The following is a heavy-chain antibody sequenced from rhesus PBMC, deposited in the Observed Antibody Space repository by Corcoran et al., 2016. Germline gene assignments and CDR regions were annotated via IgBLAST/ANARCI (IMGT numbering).Heavy chain of an antibody. V-gene: IGHV5-2*01. CDR3: AKYGSSYPRYFDI. J-gene: IGHJ2*01. CDR2: IDPSVSDT. Sequence: EVQLVQSGAEVKRPGESLKISCKTSGYSFTSYWISWGRQMPGKGLEWMGAIDPSVSDTRYSPSFQGQVTISADKSISTAYLQWSSLKASDSATYYCAKYGSSYPRYFDIWGPGTPITISS. D-gene: IGHD4-29*01. CDR1: GYSFTSYW.